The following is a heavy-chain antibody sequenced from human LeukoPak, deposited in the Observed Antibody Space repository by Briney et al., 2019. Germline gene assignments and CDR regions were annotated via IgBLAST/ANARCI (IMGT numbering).Heavy chain of an antibody. J-gene: IGHJ6*04. V-gene: IGHV1-2*02. Sequence: ASVKVSCKASGYTFTSYGISWVRQAPGQGLEWMGWINPNSGGTNYAQKFQGRVTMTRDTSISTAYMELSRLRSDDTAVYYCARDQRITIFGVVMGGFGLDVWGKGTTVTVSS. CDR2: INPNSGGT. CDR3: ARDQRITIFGVVMGGFGLDV. CDR1: GYTFTSYG. D-gene: IGHD3-3*01.